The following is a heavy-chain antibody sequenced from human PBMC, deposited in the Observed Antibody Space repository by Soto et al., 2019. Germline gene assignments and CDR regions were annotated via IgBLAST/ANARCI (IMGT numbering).Heavy chain of an antibody. D-gene: IGHD4-17*01. CDR2: ISAYNGNT. CDR3: ARVRLSGRGTVTTVSDY. CDR1: GYTFTSYG. J-gene: IGHJ4*02. V-gene: IGHV1-18*01. Sequence: QVPLVQSGSEVKKPGASVKVSCKASGYTFTSYGISWVRQAPGQGLEWMGWISAYNGNTNYAQKLQGRVTMTTDTSTSTAYMELRSLRSDDTAVYYCARVRLSGRGTVTTVSDYWGQGTLVTVSS.